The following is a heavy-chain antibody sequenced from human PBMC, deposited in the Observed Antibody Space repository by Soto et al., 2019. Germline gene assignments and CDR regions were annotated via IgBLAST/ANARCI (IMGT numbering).Heavy chain of an antibody. Sequence: WWSLRLSCSASVFTVSDTYMTWFRQAPGKGLEWVSVIHSGGSTFYADSVKGRFTISRDNSKNTLYLQLTSLSAEDTAVYYCATVRYSGNYKPSYYFDFWGRGTLVTVS. D-gene: IGHD5-12*01. CDR1: VFTVSDTY. CDR3: ATVRYSGNYKPSYYFDF. CDR2: IHSGGST. V-gene: IGHV3-53*01. J-gene: IGHJ4*02.